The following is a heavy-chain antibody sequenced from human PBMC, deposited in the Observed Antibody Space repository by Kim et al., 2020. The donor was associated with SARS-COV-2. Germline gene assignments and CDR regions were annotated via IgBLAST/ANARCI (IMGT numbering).Heavy chain of an antibody. CDR3: ARGPNYSPFDY. D-gene: IGHD4-4*01. J-gene: IGHJ4*02. CDR2: I. V-gene: IGHV3-48*03. Sequence: IYYANQVGGPFTISRDNEKNSLFLQMNSLRAEDTAVYYCARGPNYSPFDYWGQGTLVTVSS.